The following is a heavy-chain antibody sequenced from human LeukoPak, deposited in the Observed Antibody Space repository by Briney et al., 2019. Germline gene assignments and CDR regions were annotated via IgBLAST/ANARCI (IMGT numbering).Heavy chain of an antibody. CDR2: INWNGGNT. CDR3: GRDLSGWYGPDY. D-gene: IGHD6-19*01. Sequence: GGSLRLPCAASGFTFDDYGMSWVRQAPGKGLEWVSGINWNGGNTGYSDSVKGRFTISRDNAKNSLYLQMDSLRAEDTALYYCGRDLSGWYGPDYWGQGTLVTVSS. V-gene: IGHV3-20*04. J-gene: IGHJ4*02. CDR1: GFTFDDYG.